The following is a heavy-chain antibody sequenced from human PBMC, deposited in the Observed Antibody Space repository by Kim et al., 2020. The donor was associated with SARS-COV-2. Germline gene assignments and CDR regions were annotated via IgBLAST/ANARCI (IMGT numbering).Heavy chain of an antibody. D-gene: IGHD3-16*01. V-gene: IGHV3-23*01. CDR2: ISGGGGNK. Sequence: GGSLRLSCVASGFTFDIYAMTWVRQAPGKGLEWVSVISGGGGNKFYADSVRGRFTISRDNSKNTLFLQMNSLRDEDTALYYCAKVVVMDDYNYYYYYGRDVGGEGTTVTVSS. J-gene: IGHJ6*04. CDR1: GFTFDIYA. CDR3: AKVVVMDDYNYYYYYGRDV.